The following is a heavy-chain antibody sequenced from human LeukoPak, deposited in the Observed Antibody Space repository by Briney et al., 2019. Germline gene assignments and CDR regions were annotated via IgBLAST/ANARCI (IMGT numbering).Heavy chain of an antibody. CDR2: INHSGST. Sequence: PSETLSLTCAVYGGSFSGYYWSWIRQPPGKGLEWIGEINHSGSTNYNPSLKSRVTISVDTSKNQFSLKLSSVTPEDTAVYYCARERRGAYSYGDDWFDPWGQGTLVTVSS. J-gene: IGHJ5*02. D-gene: IGHD5-18*01. CDR1: GGSFSGYY. V-gene: IGHV4-34*01. CDR3: ARERRGAYSYGDDWFDP.